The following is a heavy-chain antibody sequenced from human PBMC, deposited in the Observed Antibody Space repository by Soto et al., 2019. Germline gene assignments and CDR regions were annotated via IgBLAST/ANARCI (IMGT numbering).Heavy chain of an antibody. D-gene: IGHD6-19*01. CDR1: GGSVTSGSGTYY. V-gene: IGHV4-39*01. Sequence: QLQLQEPGPGLVNPSETLSLTCTVSGGSVTSGSGTYYWVWVRQPPGKGMEWIVSVSYGGNTYYNPSLKSRVSTSIETSKNQFALKLTSVTAADTAVYCYARHPTGWPNWFDPWRQGTLVIVAS. J-gene: IGHJ5*02. CDR2: VSYGGNT. CDR3: ARHPTGWPNWFDP.